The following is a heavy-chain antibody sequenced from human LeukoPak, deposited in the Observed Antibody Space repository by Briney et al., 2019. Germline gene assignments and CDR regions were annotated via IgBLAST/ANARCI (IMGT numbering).Heavy chain of an antibody. Sequence: SETLSLTCTVSGGSISSSSYYWGWIRQPPGKGLEWIGSIYYSGSTYYNPSLKSRVTISVDTSKNQFSLKLSSVTAADTAVYYCAREGKPSSNLGGGYSRENKYYFDYWGQGTLVTVSS. V-gene: IGHV4-39*07. J-gene: IGHJ4*02. CDR3: AREGKPSSNLGGGYSRENKYYFDY. CDR1: GGSISSSSYY. CDR2: IYYSGST. D-gene: IGHD4-23*01.